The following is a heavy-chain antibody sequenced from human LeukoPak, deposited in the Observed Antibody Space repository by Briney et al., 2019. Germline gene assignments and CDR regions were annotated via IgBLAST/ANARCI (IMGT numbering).Heavy chain of an antibody. CDR1: GFTFNTSA. CDR3: EKGRGTRVYNWLET. J-gene: IGHJ5*02. V-gene: IGHV3-23*01. CDR2: ISGSGRST. D-gene: IGHD1-26*01. Sequence: GGSLRLSCAVSGFTFNTSAMIGLRQSPGKGLEWGSAISGSGRSTYYTDSVWFRFTISRDNSKNTLYLQMNSMRAEDTAVYFCEKGRGTRVYNWLETWGQGILVTVS.